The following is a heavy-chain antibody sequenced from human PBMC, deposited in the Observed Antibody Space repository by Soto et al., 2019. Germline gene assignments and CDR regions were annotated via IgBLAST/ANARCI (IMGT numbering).Heavy chain of an antibody. V-gene: IGHV4-38-2*01. J-gene: IGHJ4*02. D-gene: IGHD3-10*01. CDR1: GYAIRRGFY. CDR3: VRVRRIGMSGSPGDS. Sequence: PSETLSLTCDVSGYAIRRGFYWAWIRQPPGKRLDWVGRIYFTGSTSYNQSVKTRVTMSVDTSKNQFSLRLSSVPAAVTAVFYCVRVRRIGMSGSPGDSWGQGTKVTVSS. CDR2: IYFTGST.